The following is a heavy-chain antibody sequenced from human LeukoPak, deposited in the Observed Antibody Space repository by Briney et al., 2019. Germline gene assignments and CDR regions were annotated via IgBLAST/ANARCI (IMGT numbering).Heavy chain of an antibody. CDR1: GYSITNGYY. D-gene: IGHD1-20*01. CDR3: ARDTSPGITGTY. Sequence: PSETLSLTCTVSGYSITNGYYWGWIRQPPGKGLEWIGSIYHDGRIDYNPSLKSQVTISRDTSNDQFSLKLSSATAADTAMYYCARDTSPGITGTYWGQGTLVTVSS. J-gene: IGHJ4*02. CDR2: IYHDGRI. V-gene: IGHV4-38-2*02.